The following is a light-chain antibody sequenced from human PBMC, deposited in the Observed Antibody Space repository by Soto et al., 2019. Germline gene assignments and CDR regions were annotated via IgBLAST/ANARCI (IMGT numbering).Light chain of an antibody. V-gene: IGKV3-15*01. CDR1: QNVYNN. CDR2: DAS. J-gene: IGKJ4*01. CDR3: QQCRNWPLT. Sequence: EIVMTQSPATLSVSPGEGATLSCKASQNVYNNLAWYQQRPGQPPRLLIYDASTRATGISARSSGSGYGTEFTLTISSLQSEDFAVYLCQQCRNWPLTFGGGTKV.